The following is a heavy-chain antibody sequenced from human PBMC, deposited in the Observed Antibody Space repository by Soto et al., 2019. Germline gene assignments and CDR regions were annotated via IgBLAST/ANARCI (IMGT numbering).Heavy chain of an antibody. CDR1: GFTFSNAW. CDR3: TTVDGDLSYFYYYGMDV. Sequence: VQLVESGGGLVKPGGSLRLSCAASGFTFSNAWMNWVRQAPGKGLEWVGRIKSKTDGGTTDYAAPVKGRFTISRDDSKITLYLQMNSLKNEDTAVYYCTTVDGDLSYFYYYGMDVWGQGNTVTVSS. CDR2: IKSKTDGGTT. D-gene: IGHD4-17*01. V-gene: IGHV3-15*07. J-gene: IGHJ6*02.